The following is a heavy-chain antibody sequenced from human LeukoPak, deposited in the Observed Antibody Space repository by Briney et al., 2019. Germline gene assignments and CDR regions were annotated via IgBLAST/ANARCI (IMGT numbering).Heavy chain of an antibody. CDR1: GFTFSSYA. Sequence: GGSLRLSCAASGFTFSSYAMNWARQAPGKGLEWVSGISGCGGSTYYADSVRGRFTISRDNSKNTLYLQMNSLRAEDTAVYYCAKDAATIKPCYFDHWGQGTLVTVSS. D-gene: IGHD2-15*01. CDR3: AKDAATIKPCYFDH. V-gene: IGHV3-23*01. J-gene: IGHJ4*02. CDR2: ISGCGGST.